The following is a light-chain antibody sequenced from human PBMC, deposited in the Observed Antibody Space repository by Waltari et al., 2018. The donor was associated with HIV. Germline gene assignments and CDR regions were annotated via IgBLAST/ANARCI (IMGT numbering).Light chain of an antibody. Sequence: EIVLTQFPATLSLSPGETATLSCRASQIVSTYLACSQNRHGQAPTRLIYDASSRATGIPARFSGSGSGTDFTLTISSLVPADFAVYYCQQRSDWPRSTFGGGTKVEIK. J-gene: IGKJ4*01. CDR3: QQRSDWPRST. V-gene: IGKV3-11*01. CDR2: DAS. CDR1: QIVSTY.